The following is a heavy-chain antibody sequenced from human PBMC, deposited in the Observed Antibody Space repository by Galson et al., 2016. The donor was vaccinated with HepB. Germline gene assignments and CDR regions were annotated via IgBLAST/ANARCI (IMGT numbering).Heavy chain of an antibody. CDR1: GASISTVHW. Sequence: SETLSLTCAVSGASISTVHWWSWVRQPPGKGLEWIGEIFHTGSTNYNPSLKSRVTMSVDTSKNQFSLRLTSVTAADTAIYYCARVEGSGTYYDPQYAGYMIDVRGKGTAVAVSS. CDR2: IFHTGST. D-gene: IGHD3-10*01. J-gene: IGHJ6*04. CDR3: ARVEGSGTYYDPQYAGYMIDV. V-gene: IGHV4-4*02.